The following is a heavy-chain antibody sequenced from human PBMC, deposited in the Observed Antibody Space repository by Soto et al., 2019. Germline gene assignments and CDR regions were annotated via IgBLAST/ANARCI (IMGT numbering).Heavy chain of an antibody. V-gene: IGHV2-5*01. CDR1: GFSLTTSGVT. CDR3: AHSSGRKGAFDY. CDR2: IYWNDDK. J-gene: IGHJ4*02. D-gene: IGHD1-1*01. Sequence: QITLKESGPTLVKPTQTLTLTCTFSGFSLTTSGVTVGWIRQPPGKALEWLALIYWNDDKRYTPSLKSRLTINQGTYKNQVVLTMTNVDPVDTATYYCAHSSGRKGAFDYWGQGTLVTVSS.